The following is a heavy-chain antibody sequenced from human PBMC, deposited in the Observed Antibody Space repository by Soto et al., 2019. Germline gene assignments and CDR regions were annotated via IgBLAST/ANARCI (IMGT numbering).Heavy chain of an antibody. CDR1: GFTFSGSA. V-gene: IGHV3-73*02. CDR3: TRTDYYDRSGGGYGMDV. J-gene: IGHJ6*02. CDR2: IRSKANSYAT. Sequence: EVQLVESGGGLVQPGGSLKLSCAASGFTFSGSAMHWVRQASGKGLEWVGRIRSKANSYATAYAASVKGRFTISRDDSKNTAYLQMNSLKTEDTAVYYCTRTDYYDRSGGGYGMDVWGQGTTVTVSS. D-gene: IGHD3-22*01.